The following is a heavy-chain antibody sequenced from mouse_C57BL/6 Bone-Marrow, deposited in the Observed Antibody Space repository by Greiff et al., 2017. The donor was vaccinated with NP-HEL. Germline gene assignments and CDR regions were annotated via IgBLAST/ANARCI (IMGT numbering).Heavy chain of an antibody. J-gene: IGHJ1*03. V-gene: IGHV1-69*01. CDR1: GYTFPSYW. CDR2: IDPSDGSP. D-gene: IGHD2-12*01. CDR3: ASDRVTTGGYFDV. Sequence: QVQLQQSGAELVMPGASVKLSCKASGYTFPSYWMHWVKQRPGKGLEWIGEIDPSDGSPNYTQKFKGKSTLTVDESSSTAYMQLSSLTAEDSAVYDYASDRVTTGGYFDVWGTGTTVTVSS.